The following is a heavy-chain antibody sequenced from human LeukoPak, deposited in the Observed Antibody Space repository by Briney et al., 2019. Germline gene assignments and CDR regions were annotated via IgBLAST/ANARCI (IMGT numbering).Heavy chain of an antibody. D-gene: IGHD4-11*01. V-gene: IGHV4-59*01. CDR2: IYYSGST. CDR1: GGFISSYY. J-gene: IGHJ6*03. Sequence: SETLSLTCTVSGGFISSYYWSWIRQPPGKGLEWIGYIYYSGSTNYNPSLKSRVTISVDTSKNQFSLKLSSVTAADTAVYYCARAPTYRYYYYMDVWGKGTTVTISS. CDR3: ARAPTYRYYYYMDV.